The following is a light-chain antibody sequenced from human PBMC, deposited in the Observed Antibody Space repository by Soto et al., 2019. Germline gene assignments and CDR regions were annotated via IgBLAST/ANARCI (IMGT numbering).Light chain of an antibody. V-gene: IGKV3-15*01. CDR1: QSVSVN. J-gene: IGKJ2*01. CDR3: QQYNNWPHT. Sequence: EIVLTQSPGTLSLSPGERATLSCRASQSVSVNSLAWYQQKPGQAPSLLIYGVSTRATGVPVRFSGSGSGTEFTLTINSLQSEDFAVYYCQQYNNWPHTFGQGTKLEIK. CDR2: GVS.